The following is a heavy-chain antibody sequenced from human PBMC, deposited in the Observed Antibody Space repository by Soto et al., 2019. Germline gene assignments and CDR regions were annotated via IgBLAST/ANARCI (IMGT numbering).Heavy chain of an antibody. J-gene: IGHJ6*02. CDR2: IKSKTDGGTA. CDR1: GFSLSNAW. Sequence: GVSLRLSCAAAGFSLSNAWMSWVRQLPGKGLEWVGHIKSKTDGGTADYAAPVKGRFTISRDDTKNTLYLQMNSLKTEDTAMFYCTTLNYGVDVWGQGTTVTVSS. V-gene: IGHV3-15*01. CDR3: TTLNYGVDV.